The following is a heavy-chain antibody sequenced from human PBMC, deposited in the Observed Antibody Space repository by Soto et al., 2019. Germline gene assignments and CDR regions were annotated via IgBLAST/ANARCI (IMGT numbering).Heavy chain of an antibody. CDR2: ISSSSSTI. J-gene: IGHJ6*03. V-gene: IGHV3-48*01. D-gene: IGHD6-13*01. CDR1: GFTFSSYS. CDR3: AREPGIAAAGTSRYYYMDV. Sequence: GGSLRLSCAASGFTFSSYSMNWVRQAPGKGLEWVSYISSSSSTIYYADSVKGRFTISRDNAKNSLYLQMNSLRAEDRAVYYCAREPGIAAAGTSRYYYMDVWGKGTTVTVSS.